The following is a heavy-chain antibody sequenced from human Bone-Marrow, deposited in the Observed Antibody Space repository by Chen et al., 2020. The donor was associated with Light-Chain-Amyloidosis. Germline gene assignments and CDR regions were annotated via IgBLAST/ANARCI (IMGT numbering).Heavy chain of an antibody. Sequence: QAQLVQSGAEVKKPGASVKVSCKASGYFFSNYGVSWVRQAPGHGLEWMGWVSDYNGNTKCAQKFQGRVTMTTDTSTTTAYMELRSLRSDDTAVYYCARDYGGHSAYYYYNMDVWGQGTTVTVSS. V-gene: IGHV1-18*01. D-gene: IGHD4-17*01. J-gene: IGHJ6*02. CDR3: ARDYGGHSAYYYYNMDV. CDR2: VSDYNGNT. CDR1: GYFFSNYG.